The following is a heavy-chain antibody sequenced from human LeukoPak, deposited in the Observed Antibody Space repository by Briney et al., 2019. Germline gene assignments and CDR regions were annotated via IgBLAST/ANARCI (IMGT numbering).Heavy chain of an antibody. D-gene: IGHD6-6*01. CDR2: IYYSGST. V-gene: IGHV4-59*01. J-gene: IGHJ4*02. CDR3: ARGSAARGDMY. CDR1: GGSISSYY. Sequence: SETLSLTCTVSGGSISSYYWSWIRQPPGKGLEWIGYIYYSGSTNYNPSLKSRVTISVDTSKNQFSLKLSSVTAADTAVYYCARGSAARGDMYWGQGTLVTVSS.